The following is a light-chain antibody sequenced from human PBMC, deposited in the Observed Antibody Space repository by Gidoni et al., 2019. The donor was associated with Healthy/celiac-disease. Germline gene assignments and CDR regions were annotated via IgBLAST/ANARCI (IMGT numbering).Light chain of an antibody. CDR1: KLGDNY. CDR3: QAWDSSTGV. J-gene: IGLJ3*02. CDR2: HDS. V-gene: IGLV3-1*01. Sequence: SYELTQPPSVSVSPGQTASITCSGDKLGDNYACWYQQKPGQSPVLVIYHDSKRPSGIPERFSGSNSGNTATLTISGTQAMDEADYYCQAWDSSTGVFGGGTKLTVL.